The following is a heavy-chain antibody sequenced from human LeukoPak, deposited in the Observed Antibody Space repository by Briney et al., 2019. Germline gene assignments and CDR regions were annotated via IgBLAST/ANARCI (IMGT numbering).Heavy chain of an antibody. CDR1: GFIFSSYG. CDR3: ARSLRLAATVQPVDL. V-gene: IGHV3-33*01. CDR2: ILFDGSNK. Sequence: PGRSLRLSCAASGFIFSSYGMHWVRQAPGKGLEWVAVILFDGSNKYYADSVKGRFTISRDNSDNRLYLEVNSLRAEDTAVYYCARSLRLAATVQPVDLWGLGILVIVSS. D-gene: IGHD6-25*01. J-gene: IGHJ4*02.